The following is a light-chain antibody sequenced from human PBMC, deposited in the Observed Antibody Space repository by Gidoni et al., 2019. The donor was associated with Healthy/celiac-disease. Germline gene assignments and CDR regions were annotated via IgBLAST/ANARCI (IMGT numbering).Light chain of an antibody. J-gene: IGLJ2*01. CDR3: AAWDDSLNGVV. CDR2: SNN. CDR1: STNIGSNT. V-gene: IGLV1-44*01. Sequence: SVLTQPPSASATHGQRVTISCSGSSTNIGSNTVNWYQQLPGTAPKLLIYSNNQRPSGVLDRFSGSKSGTSASLAISGLQSEDEADYYCAAWDDSLNGVVFGGGTKLTVL.